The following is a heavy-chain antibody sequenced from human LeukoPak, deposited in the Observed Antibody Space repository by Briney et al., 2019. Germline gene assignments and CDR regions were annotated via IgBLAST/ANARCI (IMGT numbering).Heavy chain of an antibody. CDR2: INSDGSST. Sequence: PGGSLRLFCAASGFTFSSYWMHWVRQAPGKGMVWVSRINSDGSSTSYADSVKGRFTISRDNAKNTLYLQMNRRRAEDTAVYYCARHYYGMDVWGQGTTVTVSS. CDR1: GFTFSSYW. J-gene: IGHJ6*02. CDR3: ARHYYGMDV. V-gene: IGHV3-74*01.